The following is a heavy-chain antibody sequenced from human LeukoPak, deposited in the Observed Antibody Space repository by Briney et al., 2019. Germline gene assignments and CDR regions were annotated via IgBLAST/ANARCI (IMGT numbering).Heavy chain of an antibody. CDR3: ARDWNGLDP. CDR1: GGTFTSYA. Sequence: ASVKVSCKASGGTFTSYAISWVRQAPGQGLEWMGRIIPILGIANYAQKFQGRVTITADKSTSTAYLELSSLRSEDTAVYYCARDWNGLDPWGQGTLVTVSS. J-gene: IGHJ5*02. V-gene: IGHV1-69*04. CDR2: IIPILGIA. D-gene: IGHD1-1*01.